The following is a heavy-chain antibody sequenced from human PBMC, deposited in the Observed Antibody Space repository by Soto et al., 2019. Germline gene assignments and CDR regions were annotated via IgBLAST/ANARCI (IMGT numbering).Heavy chain of an antibody. D-gene: IGHD2-2*02. CDR1: GFTFSSYA. CDR2: ISGGDGST. Sequence: EVQLLESGGGLVQPGGSLRLSCAASGFTFSSYAMSWVRQAPGTGLEWVSTISGGDGSTYYADSVKGRFTISRDNSKNTLYLQMNSLRADDTAVYYCAKVGGTSHPPIPVDCWGQGTLVTVSS. CDR3: AKVGGTSHPPIPVDC. V-gene: IGHV3-23*01. J-gene: IGHJ4*02.